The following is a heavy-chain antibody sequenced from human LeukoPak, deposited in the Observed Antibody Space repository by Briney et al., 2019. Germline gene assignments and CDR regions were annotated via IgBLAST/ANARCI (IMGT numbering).Heavy chain of an antibody. D-gene: IGHD5-12*01. CDR1: GFTFSSYE. CDR3: AQDRAWIEFYF. Sequence: GGSLRLSCAASGFTFSSYEMNWVRQAPGKGLEWVSGISPGGETPYYADSVRGRFTISRDNSKNTMYLQMNSLRVEDTAVYYCAQDRAWIEFYFWGQGTLVTVSS. V-gene: IGHV3-23*01. CDR2: ISPGGETP. J-gene: IGHJ4*02.